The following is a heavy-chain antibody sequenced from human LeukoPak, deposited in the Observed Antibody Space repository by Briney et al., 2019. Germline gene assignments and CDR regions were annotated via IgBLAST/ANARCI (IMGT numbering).Heavy chain of an antibody. CDR3: ARDLSRCSGGSCYSVGAIGY. CDR1: GGTFSSYA. V-gene: IGHV1-69*13. Sequence: ASVKVSCKASGGTFSSYAISWVRQAPGQGLEWMGGIIPIFGTANYAQKFQGRVTITADESTSTAYMELSSLRSEDTAVYYCARDLSRCSGGSCYSVGAIGYWGQGTLVTVSS. CDR2: IIPIFGTA. J-gene: IGHJ4*02. D-gene: IGHD2-15*01.